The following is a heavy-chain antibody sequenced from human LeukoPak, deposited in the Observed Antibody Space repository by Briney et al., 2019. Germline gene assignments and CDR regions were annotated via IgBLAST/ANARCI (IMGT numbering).Heavy chain of an antibody. J-gene: IGHJ6*02. D-gene: IGHD5-18*01. Sequence: QASETLSLTCTVSGDSISRYYWSWIRQPPGNRLELIGYISDSGNTNFNPSLRSRVTISVDTSKSQVFLKLTSLTAADTAVYYCARVGGYNYDYRGENYFYYYGLDVWGPGTTVIVSS. CDR3: ARVGGYNYDYRGENYFYYYGLDV. CDR1: GDSISRYY. V-gene: IGHV4-59*01. CDR2: ISDSGNT.